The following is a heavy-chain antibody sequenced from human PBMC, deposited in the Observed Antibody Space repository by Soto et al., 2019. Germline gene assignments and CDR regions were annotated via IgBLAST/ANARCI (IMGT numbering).Heavy chain of an antibody. CDR2: IRSRTNNYET. V-gene: IGHV3-73*01. Sequence: GGSLRLSCAASGFIFSGSAMHWVRQASGKGLEYIGRIRSRTNNYETGYVASLKGRFTITRDDSKDTAYLQMNSLKSEDTAVYFCATHHGDYAIDYWGQGTLVTVSS. CDR1: GFIFSGSA. D-gene: IGHD4-17*01. CDR3: ATHHGDYAIDY. J-gene: IGHJ4*02.